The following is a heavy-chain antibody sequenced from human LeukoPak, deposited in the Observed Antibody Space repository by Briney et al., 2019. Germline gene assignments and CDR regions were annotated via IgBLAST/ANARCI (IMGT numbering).Heavy chain of an antibody. CDR3: ARAYGSGSYSEQYYFDY. CDR2: INPNSGDT. CDR1: AYTFTGYY. D-gene: IGHD3-10*01. Sequence: ASVKVSCKASAYTFTGYYMHWVRQAPGQGLEWMGWINPNSGDTHYAEKFQGRVTMTRDTSISTAYMELSRLRSDDTAVYYCARAYGSGSYSEQYYFDYWGQGTLVTVSS. V-gene: IGHV1-2*02. J-gene: IGHJ4*02.